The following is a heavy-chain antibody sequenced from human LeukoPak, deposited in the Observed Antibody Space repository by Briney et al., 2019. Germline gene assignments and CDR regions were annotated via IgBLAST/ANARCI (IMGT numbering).Heavy chain of an antibody. D-gene: IGHD1-7*01. CDR3: ARGRGNYPFGY. CDR2: IKQDGSEK. J-gene: IGHJ4*02. V-gene: IGHV3-7*01. CDR1: GFTFSSYW. Sequence: PGGSLRLSCAASGFTFSSYWMSWVRQDPGKGLEWVANIKQDGSEKYYVDSVKGRFTISRDNAKNSLYLQMNSLRAEDTAVYYCARGRGNYPFGYWGQGTLVTVSS.